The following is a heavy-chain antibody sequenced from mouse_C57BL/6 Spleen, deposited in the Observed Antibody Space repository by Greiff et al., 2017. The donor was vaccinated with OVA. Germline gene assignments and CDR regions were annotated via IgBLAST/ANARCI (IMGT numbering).Heavy chain of an antibody. Sequence: VKLQQPGAELVKPGASVKLSCKASGYTFTSYWMHWVKQRPGQGLEWIGMIHPNSGSTNYNEKFKSKATLTVDKSSSTAYMQLSSLTSEDSAVYYCARTAYYYGSYFDYWGQGTTLTVSS. J-gene: IGHJ2*01. CDR1: GYTFTSYW. V-gene: IGHV1-64*01. CDR3: ARTAYYYGSYFDY. CDR2: IHPNSGST. D-gene: IGHD1-1*01.